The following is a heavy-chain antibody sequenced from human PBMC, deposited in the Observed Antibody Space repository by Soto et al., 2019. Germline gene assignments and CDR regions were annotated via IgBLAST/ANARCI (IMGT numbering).Heavy chain of an antibody. J-gene: IGHJ4*02. CDR1: GGTFSSYA. V-gene: IGHV1-69*13. D-gene: IGHD2-21*02. Sequence: ASVKVSCKASGGTFSSYAISWVRQAPGQGLEWMGGIIPIFGTANYAQKFQGRVTITADESTSTAYMELSSLRSEDTAVYYCAREGVVVTAFDYWGQGTLVTVSS. CDR2: IIPIFGTA. CDR3: AREGVVVTAFDY.